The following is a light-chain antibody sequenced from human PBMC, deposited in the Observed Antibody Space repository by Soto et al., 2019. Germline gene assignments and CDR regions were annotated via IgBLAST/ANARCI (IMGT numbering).Light chain of an antibody. CDR1: QSISSY. CDR2: AAS. Sequence: DIQMTQSPSSLSASVGDRVTITCRASQSISSYLNWYHQKPGKAPKLLIYAASSLQSGVPSRFSGSGSGTDFTLTISSLQPEDFATYYCQQSYSTPLTFGGGTEVEIK. J-gene: IGKJ4*01. V-gene: IGKV1-39*01. CDR3: QQSYSTPLT.